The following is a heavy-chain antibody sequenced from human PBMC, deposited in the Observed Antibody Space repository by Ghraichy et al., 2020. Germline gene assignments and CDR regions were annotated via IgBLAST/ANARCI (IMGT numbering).Heavy chain of an antibody. D-gene: IGHD1-1*01. CDR2: IKPDGSEE. Sequence: GGSLRLSCVVSGITFNKDWISWVRQAPGKGPEWVAGIKPDGSEEYYVDFVRGRFTVSRDIAKNSLFLQMNGLRAEDTAVYYCATHWRGYWGQGTQVIVSS. V-gene: IGHV3-7*03. CDR1: GITFNKDW. CDR3: ATHWRGY. J-gene: IGHJ4*02.